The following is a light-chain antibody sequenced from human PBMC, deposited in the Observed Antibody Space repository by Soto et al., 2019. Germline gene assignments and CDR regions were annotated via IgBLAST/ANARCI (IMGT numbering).Light chain of an antibody. CDR1: SSDVGVYNY. V-gene: IGLV2-14*01. CDR3: SSYTSSGTWV. Sequence: QSALTQPASVSGSPGQSITISCTGTSSDVGVYNYVSWYQQHPGKAPKLMIYEVSNRPSGVSNRFSGSKSGNTASLTISGLQAEDEADYFCSSYTSSGTWVFGGGTKLTVL. J-gene: IGLJ3*02. CDR2: EVS.